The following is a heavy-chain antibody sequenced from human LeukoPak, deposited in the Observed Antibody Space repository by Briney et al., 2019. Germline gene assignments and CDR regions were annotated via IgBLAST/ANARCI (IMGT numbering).Heavy chain of an antibody. J-gene: IGHJ6*03. CDR2: IYYSGST. V-gene: IGHV4-31*03. CDR3: ARDYRAYYYMDV. CDR1: GGSISSGGYY. Sequence: PSQTLSLTCTVSGGSISSGGYYWTWIRQHPGKGLEWIGYIYYSGSTYYNPSLKIRVSISVDTSKNQFSLKLSSVTAADTAVYYCARDYRAYYYMDVWGKGTTVTVSS. D-gene: IGHD1-26*01.